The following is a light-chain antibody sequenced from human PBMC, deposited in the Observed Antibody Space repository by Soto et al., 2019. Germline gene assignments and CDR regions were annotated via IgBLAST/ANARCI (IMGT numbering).Light chain of an antibody. V-gene: IGLV8-61*01. Sequence: QAVVTQEPSVSVSPGGTVTITCSLSSGSVSTSYFPRWYQQTPGQPPRTLIYNTGTRSSGVPDRFSGSILGNKAALTITGPQAADEAEYFCPLFIRSATWAFAGGTKLPAL. J-gene: IGLJ2*01. CDR3: PLFIRSATWA. CDR1: SGSVSTSYF. CDR2: NTG.